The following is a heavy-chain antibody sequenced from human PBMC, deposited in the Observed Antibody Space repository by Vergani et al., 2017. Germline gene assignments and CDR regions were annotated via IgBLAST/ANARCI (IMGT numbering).Heavy chain of an antibody. CDR1: GASIRSSNYY. CDR3: ARHSTVEWLVKLGWIDP. V-gene: IGHV4-39*01. D-gene: IGHD6-19*01. J-gene: IGHJ5*02. Sequence: QLQLQESGPGLVKPSATLSLTCSVSGASIRSSNYYWGWIRQPPGKGLEWIASIYYSGSTYYNPSLKSRVTRSVDTSKTQFSLKLSSVTAADTAVYFCARHSTVEWLVKLGWIDPWGQGILVTVSS. CDR2: IYYSGST.